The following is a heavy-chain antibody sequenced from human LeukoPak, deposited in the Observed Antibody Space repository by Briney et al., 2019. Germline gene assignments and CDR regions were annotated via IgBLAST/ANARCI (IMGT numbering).Heavy chain of an antibody. D-gene: IGHD5-18*01. Sequence: SETLSLTCTVSGGSISSYYWSWIRQPPGKGLEWIGYIYYSGSTNYKSSLKGRVTISVDTSKNQFSLKLSSVTAADTAVYYCARTTEGGYTYGYFYYYYMDVWGKGTTVTISS. CDR1: GGSISSYY. CDR3: ARTTEGGYTYGYFYYYYMDV. V-gene: IGHV4-59*01. J-gene: IGHJ6*03. CDR2: IYYSGST.